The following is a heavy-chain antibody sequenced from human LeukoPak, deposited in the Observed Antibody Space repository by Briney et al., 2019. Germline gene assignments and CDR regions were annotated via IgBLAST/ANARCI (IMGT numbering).Heavy chain of an antibody. CDR2: VQTSGTT. CDR3: ARGVSQVRGMWFDP. J-gene: IGHJ5*02. CDR1: SGSINSGIYY. D-gene: IGHD3-10*01. V-gene: IGHV4-61*02. Sequence: SQTLSLTCTVSSGSINSGIYYWSWIRQPAGKRLEWIGRVQTSGTTDYNPSLKSRVTISLDTSKNQLPLQLTSVTAADTALYYCARGVSQVRGMWFDPWGQGTLVTVSS.